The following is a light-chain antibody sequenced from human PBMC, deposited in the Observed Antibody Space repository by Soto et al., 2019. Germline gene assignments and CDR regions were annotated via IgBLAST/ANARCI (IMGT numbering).Light chain of an antibody. V-gene: IGLV2-8*01. Sequence: QSVLTQPPSAPGSLGQSVTISCTGTSSDVGGYNYVSWYQQHPGKAPKLLIYDVSYRPSGVPDRFSGSKSGNTASLTVSGLQAEDETDYYCSSYAGSNNLVFGTGTKLTVL. CDR2: DVS. CDR1: SSDVGGYNY. CDR3: SSYAGSNNLV. J-gene: IGLJ1*01.